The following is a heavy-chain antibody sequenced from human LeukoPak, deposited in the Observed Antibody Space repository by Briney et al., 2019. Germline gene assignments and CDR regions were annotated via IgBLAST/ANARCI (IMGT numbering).Heavy chain of an antibody. Sequence: PSDTLSLTCTVSGRSISSYYWSWIRQPRGRGLEWIGYIYYSGSTNYNPSLKSRVTISVDTSKNQFSLELSAVTAADTAVYYCARGARGSGTIYYFGGWGQGALVTVAS. CDR3: ARGARGSGTIYYFGG. V-gene: IGHV4-59*12. J-gene: IGHJ4*02. CDR1: GRSISSYY. CDR2: IYYSGST. D-gene: IGHD3-10*01.